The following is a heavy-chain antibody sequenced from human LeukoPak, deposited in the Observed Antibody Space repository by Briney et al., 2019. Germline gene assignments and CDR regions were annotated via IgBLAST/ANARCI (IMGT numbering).Heavy chain of an antibody. V-gene: IGHV4-39*01. D-gene: IGHD3-10*01. Sequence: PSETLSLTCTVSGGSISSSGYYWGWIRQPPGKGLEWIGSIYYSGSTYYNPSLKSRVTISVDTSKNQFSLKLSSVTAADTAVYYCARQHRITMVRGATADYWGQGTLVTVSS. CDR3: ARQHRITMVRGATADY. CDR2: IYYSGST. CDR1: GGSISSSGYY. J-gene: IGHJ4*02.